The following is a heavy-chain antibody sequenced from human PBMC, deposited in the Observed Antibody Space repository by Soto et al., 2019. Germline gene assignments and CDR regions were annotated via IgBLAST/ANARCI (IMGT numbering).Heavy chain of an antibody. J-gene: IGHJ3*02. CDR1: GFTFDDYA. D-gene: IGHD2-15*01. Sequence: EVQLVESGGGLVQPGRSLRLSCAASGFTFDDYAMHWVRQAPGKGLGWVSGISWNSGSIGYADSVKGRFTISRDNAKNSLYLQMNSLRAEDTALYYCAKALPYGGNWYAFDIWGQGTMVTVSS. CDR3: AKALPYGGNWYAFDI. V-gene: IGHV3-9*01. CDR2: ISWNSGSI.